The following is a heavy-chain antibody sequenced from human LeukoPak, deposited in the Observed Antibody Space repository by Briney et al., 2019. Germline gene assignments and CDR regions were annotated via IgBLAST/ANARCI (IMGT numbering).Heavy chain of an antibody. D-gene: IGHD3-10*01. J-gene: IGHJ4*02. CDR3: ARESHYYGSGSYYQTREFDY. V-gene: IGHV7-4-1*02. CDR2: INTNTGNP. Sequence: ASVKVSCKASGYTFTSYAMNWVRQAPGQGLEWMGWINTNTGNPTYAQGFTGRFVFSLDTSVSTAYLQISSLKAEDTAVYYCARESHYYGSGSYYQTREFDYWGQGTLVTVSS. CDR1: GYTFTSYA.